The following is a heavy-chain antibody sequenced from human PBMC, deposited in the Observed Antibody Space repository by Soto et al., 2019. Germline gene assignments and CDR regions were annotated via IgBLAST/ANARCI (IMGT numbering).Heavy chain of an antibody. CDR1: GGSIGSGGYY. CDR2: IYYSGST. V-gene: IGHV4-31*03. Sequence: SETLSLTCTVSGGSIGSGGYYWSWIRQHPGKGLEWIGYIYYSGSTYYNPSLKSRVTISVDTSKNQFSLKLSSVTAADTAVYYCARPVMYSSSGDYYFDYWGQGTLVTVSS. J-gene: IGHJ4*02. CDR3: ARPVMYSSSGDYYFDY. D-gene: IGHD6-13*01.